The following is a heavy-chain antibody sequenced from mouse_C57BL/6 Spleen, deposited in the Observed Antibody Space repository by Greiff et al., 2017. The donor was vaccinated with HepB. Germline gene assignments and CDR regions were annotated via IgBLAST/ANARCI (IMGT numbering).Heavy chain of an antibody. V-gene: IGHV5-17*01. CDR2: ISSGSSTI. J-gene: IGHJ4*01. D-gene: IGHD1-1*01. CDR3: ARNYGSSYRAMDY. CDR1: GFTFSDYG. Sequence: EVQRVESGGGLVKPGGSLKLSCAASGFTFSDYGMHWVRQAPEKGLEWVAYISSGSSTIYYADTVKGRFTISRDNAKNTLVLQMTSLRSEDTAMYYCARNYGSSYRAMDYWGQGTSVTVSS.